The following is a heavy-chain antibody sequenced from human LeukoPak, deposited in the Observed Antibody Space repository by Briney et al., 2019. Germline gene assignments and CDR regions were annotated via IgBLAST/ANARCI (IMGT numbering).Heavy chain of an antibody. CDR2: IIPIFGTA. V-gene: IGHV1-69*13. Sequence: SVKVSCKASGYTFTSYGISWVRQAPGQGLEWMGGIIPIFGTANYAQKFQGRVTITADESTSTAYMELSSLRSEDTAVYYCARGGRGGDLYNWFDPWGQGTLVTVSS. D-gene: IGHD2-21*02. CDR1: GYTFTSYG. J-gene: IGHJ5*02. CDR3: ARGGRGGDLYNWFDP.